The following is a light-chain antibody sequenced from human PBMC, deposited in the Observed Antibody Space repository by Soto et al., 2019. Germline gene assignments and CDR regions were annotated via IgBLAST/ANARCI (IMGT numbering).Light chain of an antibody. V-gene: IGLV2-23*01. CDR3: CSYAGSSTYV. J-gene: IGLJ1*01. CDR2: EGS. CDR1: SSDVGSYNL. Sequence: QSVLTQPASVSGSPGQSITISCTGISSDVGSYNLVSWYQQHPGEAPKVMIYEGSKRSSGVSNRFSGSKSGNTASLTISGLQAEDEADYYCCSYAGSSTYVFGTGTKVTVL.